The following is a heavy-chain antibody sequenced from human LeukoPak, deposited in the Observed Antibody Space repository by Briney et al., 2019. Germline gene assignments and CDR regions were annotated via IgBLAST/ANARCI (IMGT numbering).Heavy chain of an antibody. J-gene: IGHJ4*02. CDR2: ISSGSSGI. CDR3: ATYRQVLLPFES. V-gene: IGHV3-11*01. CDR1: GFTFSDYY. D-gene: IGHD2-8*02. Sequence: GGSPRLSCAASGFTFSDYYMSWIRQAPGKGLEWISYISSGSSGIYYADSVKGRFTISRDNSKNTLYLQMNSLRAEDTAIYYCATYRQVLLPFESWGQGTLVTVSS.